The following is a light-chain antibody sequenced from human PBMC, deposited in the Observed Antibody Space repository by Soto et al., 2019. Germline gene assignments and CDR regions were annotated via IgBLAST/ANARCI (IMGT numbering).Light chain of an antibody. CDR2: NLS. CDR1: NSDVGGYNY. V-gene: IGLV2-14*03. Sequence: QSALTQPASVSGSPGQSITISCTGTNSDVGGYNYVSWYQQYPGKAPKLLIYNLSNRPSGVSNRFSGSKSGNTASLTISGLQAEDEADYYCTSYTSSSTRVFGGGTKVTVL. J-gene: IGLJ3*02. CDR3: TSYTSSSTRV.